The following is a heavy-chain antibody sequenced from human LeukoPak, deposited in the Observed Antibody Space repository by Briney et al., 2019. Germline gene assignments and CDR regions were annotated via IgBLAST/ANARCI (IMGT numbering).Heavy chain of an antibody. Sequence: GGSLRLSCAASGFTFSDYYMSWIRQAPGKGLEWVSSISSSSSYIYYADSVKGRFTISRDNAKNSLYLQMNSLRAEDTAVYYCARDLPTYCGGDCYSFIYYYYDMDVWGQGTTVTVSS. CDR2: ISSSSSYI. CDR1: GFTFSDYY. CDR3: ARDLPTYCGGDCYSFIYYYYDMDV. V-gene: IGHV3-11*06. J-gene: IGHJ6*02. D-gene: IGHD2-21*02.